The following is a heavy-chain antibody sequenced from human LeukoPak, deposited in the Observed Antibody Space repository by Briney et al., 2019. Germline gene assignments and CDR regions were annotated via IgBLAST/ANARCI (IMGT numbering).Heavy chain of an antibody. CDR2: ISSSGSTI. CDR1: GFTFSDYY. V-gene: IGHV3-11*01. Sequence: GGSLRLSCAASGFTFSDYYMSWIRQAPGKGLEWVSYISSSGSTIYYSDSVKGRFTISRDNAKNSLYLQMNSLRAEDTAVCYCARDSGGYSSSWYGYWGQGTLVTVSS. J-gene: IGHJ4*02. D-gene: IGHD6-13*01. CDR3: ARDSGGYSSSWYGY.